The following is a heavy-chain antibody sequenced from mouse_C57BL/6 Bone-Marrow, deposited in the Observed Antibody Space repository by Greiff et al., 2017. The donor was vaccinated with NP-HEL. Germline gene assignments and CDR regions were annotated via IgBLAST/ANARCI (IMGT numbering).Heavy chain of an antibody. CDR1: GYTFTSYW. CDR3: AREGSSYYYGAD. D-gene: IGHD1-1*01. CDR2: IDPSDSYT. V-gene: IGHV1-69*01. Sequence: QVQLQQPGAELVMPGASVKLSCKASGYTFTSYWMHWVKQRPGQGLEWIGEIDPSDSYTNYNQKFKGKSTLTVDKSSSTAYMQLSSLTSEDSAVYYCAREGSSYYYGADWGQGTLVTVSA. J-gene: IGHJ3*01.